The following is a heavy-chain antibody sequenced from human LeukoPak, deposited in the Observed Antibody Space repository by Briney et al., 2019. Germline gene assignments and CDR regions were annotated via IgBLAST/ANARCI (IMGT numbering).Heavy chain of an antibody. CDR3: ASDVYNWNDVGNSHYYYYGMDV. Sequence: PGGSLRLSCAASGFTFSSYGMHWVRQAPGKGLEWVAVIWYDGSNKYYADSVKGRFTISRDNSKNTLYLQMNSLRAEDTAVYYCASDVYNWNDVGNSHYYYYGMDVWGQGTTVTVSS. V-gene: IGHV3-33*01. CDR1: GFTFSSYG. CDR2: IWYDGSNK. D-gene: IGHD1-1*01. J-gene: IGHJ6*02.